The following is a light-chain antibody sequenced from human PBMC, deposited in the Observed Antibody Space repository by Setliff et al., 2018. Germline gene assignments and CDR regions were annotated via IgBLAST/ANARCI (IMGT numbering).Light chain of an antibody. CDR3: LQDYSYPRT. Sequence: AIQLTQFPSSLSASVGDRVTVTCRATQGIRNDLGWYQEEPGKAPKLLIYAASSLQSGVPSRFSGSGSGTDFNLTISSLQPEDFATYYCLQDYSYPRTFGQGTKVDIK. V-gene: IGKV1-6*01. CDR1: QGIRND. J-gene: IGKJ1*01. CDR2: AAS.